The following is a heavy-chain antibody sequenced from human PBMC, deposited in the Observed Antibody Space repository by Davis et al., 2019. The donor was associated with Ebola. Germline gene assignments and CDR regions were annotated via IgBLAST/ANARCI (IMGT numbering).Heavy chain of an antibody. CDR2: INHSGST. CDR1: GGSFSGYY. D-gene: IGHD3-3*01. Sequence: PSETLSLTCAVYGGSFSGYYWSWIRQPPGKGLEWIGEINHSGSTNYNPSLKSRVTISVDTSKNQFSLKLSSVTAADTAVYYCARCGYDFWSGYFLYYYYGMDVWGQGTTVTVSS. J-gene: IGHJ6*02. CDR3: ARCGYDFWSGYFLYYYYGMDV. V-gene: IGHV4-34*01.